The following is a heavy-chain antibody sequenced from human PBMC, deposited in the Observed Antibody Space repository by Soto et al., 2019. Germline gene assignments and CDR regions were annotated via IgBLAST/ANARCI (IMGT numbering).Heavy chain of an antibody. J-gene: IGHJ5*02. D-gene: IGHD3-10*01. V-gene: IGHV4-34*01. Sequence: SETLSLTCAVYGGSFSGYYWSWIRQPPGKGLEWIGEINHSGSTNYNPSLKSRVTISVDTSKNQFSLKLSSVTAADTAVYYCARGQGDYYGSGSYQNWFDPWGQGTLVTVSS. CDR1: GGSFSGYY. CDR2: INHSGST. CDR3: ARGQGDYYGSGSYQNWFDP.